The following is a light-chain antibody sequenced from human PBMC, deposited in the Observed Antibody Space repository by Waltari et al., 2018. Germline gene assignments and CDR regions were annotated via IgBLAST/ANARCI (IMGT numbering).Light chain of an antibody. CDR1: EGIRNY. CDR2: AAS. J-gene: IGKJ2*01. CDR3: QQYNQYPHT. Sequence: DIQMTQSPSSLSASIGDRVTITCRASEGIRNYVAWFQQKPGKAPKSQIYAASTVHRGVPSKFTGSGFETDFTLTITSLQPDDFATYYCQQYNQYPHTFGQGTRLE. V-gene: IGKV1-16*02.